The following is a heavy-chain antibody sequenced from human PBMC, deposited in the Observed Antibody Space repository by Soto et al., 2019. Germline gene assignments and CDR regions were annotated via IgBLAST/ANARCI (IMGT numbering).Heavy chain of an antibody. Sequence: QVQLQESGPGLVKPSGTLSLTCAVSGGSISSSNWWSWVRQPPGKGLEWIGQIYHSGSTNYNPSLKSRVTILVDKSKNQSSLKLSSVTAANTSVYYCAREFDGYSNYWFDPLGPGTLVTVSS. CDR2: IYHSGST. D-gene: IGHD4-4*01. CDR1: GGSISSSNW. CDR3: AREFDGYSNYWFDP. J-gene: IGHJ5*02. V-gene: IGHV4-4*02.